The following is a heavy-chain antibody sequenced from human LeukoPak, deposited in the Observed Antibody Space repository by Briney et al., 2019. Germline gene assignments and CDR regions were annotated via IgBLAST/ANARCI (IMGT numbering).Heavy chain of an antibody. V-gene: IGHV3-21*01. J-gene: IGHJ6*03. CDR2: ISTRSDYI. Sequence: GGSLRLSCTASGFTFSSYDMNWVRQAPGTGLEWVPSISTRSDYIYYGDSVKGRFTVSRDNAKNALYLQMNSLIAEDTAVYYCARLQCSSTRKSIREAYMDVWGKGTTVTVSS. CDR3: ARLQCSSTRKSIREAYMDV. CDR1: GFTFSSYD. D-gene: IGHD2-2*01.